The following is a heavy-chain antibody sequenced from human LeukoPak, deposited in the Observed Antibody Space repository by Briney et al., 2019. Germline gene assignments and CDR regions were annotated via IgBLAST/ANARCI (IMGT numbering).Heavy chain of an antibody. J-gene: IGHJ4*02. D-gene: IGHD1-1*01. CDR1: GFTLSSYG. V-gene: IGHV3-30*02. CDR3: ARGGTADY. CDR2: IRYDGGNK. Sequence: PGGSLRLSCAASGFTLSSYGMHWVRQAPGKGLEWVAFIRYDGGNKYYADSVKGRFTISRDNAKNSLYLQMNSLRAEDTAVYYCARGGTADYWGQGTLVTVSS.